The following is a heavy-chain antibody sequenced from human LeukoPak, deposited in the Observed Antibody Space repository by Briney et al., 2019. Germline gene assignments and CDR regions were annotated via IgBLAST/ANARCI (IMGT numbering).Heavy chain of an antibody. CDR3: ARDNYDSSGYYYSRRRGIDY. CDR1: GFTFSSYW. V-gene: IGHV3-74*01. CDR2: TNSDGSST. Sequence: GGSLRLSCAASGFTFSSYWMHWVRQAPGKGLVWVSRTNSDGSSTSYADSVKGRFTISRDNAKNTLYLQMNSLRAEDTAVYYCARDNYDSSGYYYSRRRGIDYWGQGTLVTVSS. D-gene: IGHD3-22*01. J-gene: IGHJ4*02.